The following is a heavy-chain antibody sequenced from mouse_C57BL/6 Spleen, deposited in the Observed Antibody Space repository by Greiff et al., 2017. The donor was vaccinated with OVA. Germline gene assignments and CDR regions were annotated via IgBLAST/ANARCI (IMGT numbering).Heavy chain of an antibody. J-gene: IGHJ4*01. CDR3: ARKWSTVVEGEAMDY. D-gene: IGHD1-1*01. Sequence: VQLQQSGPGLVQPSQSLSITCTVSGFSLTSYGVHWVRQSPGKGLEWLGVIWSGGSTDYNAALISRLSISKDNSKSKVFFKMNSLQAEGTAIYYCARKWSTVVEGEAMDYCGQGTSVTVSS. V-gene: IGHV2-2*01. CDR2: IWSGGST. CDR1: GFSLTSYG.